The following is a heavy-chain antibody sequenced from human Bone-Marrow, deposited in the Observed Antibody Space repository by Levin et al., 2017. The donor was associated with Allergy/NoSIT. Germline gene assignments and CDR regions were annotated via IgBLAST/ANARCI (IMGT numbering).Heavy chain of an antibody. D-gene: IGHD2-8*01. Sequence: GGSLRLSCSASGFSVGDYAMNWVRQAPGKGLEWVGFIRARVYSGTTESAASVKGRFTFSRDDSNNIAYLHMNSLRSEDTAFYYCSRGLTLPGTKYWFDPWGQGTLVTVSS. CDR3: SRGLTLPGTKYWFDP. J-gene: IGHJ5*02. CDR1: GFSVGDYA. CDR2: IRARVYSGTT. V-gene: IGHV3-49*04.